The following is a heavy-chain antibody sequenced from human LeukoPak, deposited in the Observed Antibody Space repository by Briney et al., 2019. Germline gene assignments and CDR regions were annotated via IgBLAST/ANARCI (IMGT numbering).Heavy chain of an antibody. CDR2: IYYSGST. CDR3: ARASSWFPVRFDP. CDR1: GGSISSSSYY. D-gene: IGHD6-13*01. J-gene: IGHJ5*02. V-gene: IGHV4-39*01. Sequence: SETLSLTCTVSGGSISSSSYYWGWIRQPPGKGLEWIGSIYYSGSTYYNPSLKSRVTISVDTSKNQFSLKLSSVTAADTAVYYCARASSWFPVRFDPWGQGALVTVSS.